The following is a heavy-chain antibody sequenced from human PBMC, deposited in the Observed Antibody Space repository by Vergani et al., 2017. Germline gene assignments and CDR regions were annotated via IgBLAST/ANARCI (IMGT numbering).Heavy chain of an antibody. V-gene: IGHV3-53*01. CDR2: IYSGGST. Sequence: EVQLVESGGGLVQPGGSLRLSCAASGFTFSSYAMSWVRQAPGKGLEWVSVIYSGGSTYYADSVKGRFTISRDNSKNTLYLQMNSLRAEDTAGYYCATRNCSSTSGYRSEDRSNYYYYYMDVWGKGTTVTVSS. J-gene: IGHJ6*03. CDR1: GFTFSSYA. D-gene: IGHD2-2*01. CDR3: ATRNCSSTSGYRSEDRSNYYYYYMDV.